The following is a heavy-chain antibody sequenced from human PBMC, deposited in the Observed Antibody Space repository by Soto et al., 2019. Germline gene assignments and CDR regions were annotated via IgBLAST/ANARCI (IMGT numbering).Heavy chain of an antibody. Sequence: GGSQRLSSAASGFTFSSYARHWVRQAPGKGLEWVAVISYDGSNKYYADSVKGRFTISRDNSKNTLYLQMNSLRAEDTAVYYCARWDSGFGELLGYYGMDVWGQGTTVTVSS. CDR3: ARWDSGFGELLGYYGMDV. CDR2: ISYDGSNK. V-gene: IGHV3-30-3*01. D-gene: IGHD3-10*01. CDR1: GFTFSSYA. J-gene: IGHJ6*02.